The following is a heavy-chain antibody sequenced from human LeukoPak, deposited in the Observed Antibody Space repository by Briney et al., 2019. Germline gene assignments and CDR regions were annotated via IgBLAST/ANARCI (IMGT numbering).Heavy chain of an antibody. CDR2: ISSNGGST. J-gene: IGHJ4*02. CDR3: AKDPPGIAAAGSYYFDY. D-gene: IGHD6-13*01. CDR1: GFTFSSYA. Sequence: GGSLRLSCSASGFTFSSYAMHWVRQAPGKGLEYVSAISSNGGSTYYADSVKGRFTISRDNSKNTLYLQMNSLRAEDTAVYYCAKDPPGIAAAGSYYFDYWGQGTLVTVSS. V-gene: IGHV3-64*04.